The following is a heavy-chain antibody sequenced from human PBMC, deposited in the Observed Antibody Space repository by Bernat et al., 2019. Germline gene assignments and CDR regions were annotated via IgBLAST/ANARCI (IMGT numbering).Heavy chain of an antibody. CDR1: GFTFSSYG. D-gene: IGHD3-10*01. CDR3: ARFAVEGTMVRGVNPLYYYYGMDV. CDR2: IWYDGSNK. V-gene: IGHV3-33*01. Sequence: QVQLVESGGGVVQPGRSLRLSCAASGFTFSSYGMHWVRQAPGKGLEWVAVIWYDGSNKYYADSVKGRFTISRDNSKNTLYLQMNSLRAEDTAVYYCARFAVEGTMVRGVNPLYYYYGMDVWGQGTTVTVSS. J-gene: IGHJ6*02.